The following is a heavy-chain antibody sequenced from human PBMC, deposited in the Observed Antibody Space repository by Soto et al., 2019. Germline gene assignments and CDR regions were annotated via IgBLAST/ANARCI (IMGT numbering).Heavy chain of an antibody. CDR1: GYTFTGYY. CDR2: INPNNGAT. D-gene: IGHD1-26*01. V-gene: IGHV1-2*02. Sequence: ASVKVSCKSSGYTFTGYYIHWVRQAPGQGLEWMGWINPNNGATRYAQKFQDRVSMTRDTSISTAYMELSTLIYGDTAVYYCARSHPLVTGGGIDYWGQGTLVTVSS. J-gene: IGHJ4*02. CDR3: ARSHPLVTGGGIDY.